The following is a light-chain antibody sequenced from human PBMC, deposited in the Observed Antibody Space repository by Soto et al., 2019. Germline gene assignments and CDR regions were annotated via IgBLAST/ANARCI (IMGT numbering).Light chain of an antibody. J-gene: IGKJ1*01. CDR2: DAS. CDR1: ESVVSNY. Sequence: EIVLTQSPGTLSLSPGVRATLSCRATESVVSNYLAWYQLKPGQAPRLLIYDASSRATGIPDRFSGSGSGTDFTLTISRLEPEDFAVYYCQQYGSIPWTFGQGTKVDIK. CDR3: QQYGSIPWT. V-gene: IGKV3-20*01.